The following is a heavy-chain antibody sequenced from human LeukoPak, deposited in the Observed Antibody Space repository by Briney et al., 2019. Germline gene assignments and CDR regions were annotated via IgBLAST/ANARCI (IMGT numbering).Heavy chain of an antibody. J-gene: IGHJ4*02. CDR1: GYTFTGYY. CDR2: ISAYNGNT. CDR3: AREDAFSGATETFDY. V-gene: IGHV1-18*04. Sequence: ASVKVSCKASGYTFTGYYMHWVRQAPGQGLEWMGWISAYNGNTNYAQKLQGRVTMTTDTSTSTAYMEMRSLRSDDTAVYYCAREDAFSGATETFDYWGQGTLVTVSS. D-gene: IGHD7-27*01.